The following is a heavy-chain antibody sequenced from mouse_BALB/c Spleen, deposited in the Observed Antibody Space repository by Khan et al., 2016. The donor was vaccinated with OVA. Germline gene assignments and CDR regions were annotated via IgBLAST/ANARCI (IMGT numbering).Heavy chain of an antibody. CDR3: VRDRYYYRNDGWFAY. J-gene: IGHJ3*01. CDR2: INPSNGYT. D-gene: IGHD2-14*01. Sequence: QVQLKESGAELARPGASVKMSCKASGYTFTSYTIHWIKLRPGQGLEWIGYINPSNGYTNYNQKFKDKATLTADKSSTTAYMQLSSLTSDDSAVYNCVRDRYYYRNDGWFAYWGQGTLVTVSA. CDR1: GYTFTSYT. V-gene: IGHV1-4*01.